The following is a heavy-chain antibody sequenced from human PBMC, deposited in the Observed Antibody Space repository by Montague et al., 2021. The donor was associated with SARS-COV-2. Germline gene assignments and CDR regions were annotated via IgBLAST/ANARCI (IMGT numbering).Heavy chain of an antibody. Sequence: SLRLSCAASGFTFDDYGMSWVRQAPGKGLEWVSGINWNGGSTGYADSVKGRFTISRDNTKNSLYLQMNSLRAEDTALYHCARIPERRDDAFDIWGQGTMVTVSS. CDR3: ARIPERRDDAFDI. D-gene: IGHD1-1*01. V-gene: IGHV3-20*01. CDR1: GFTFDDYG. J-gene: IGHJ3*02. CDR2: INWNGGST.